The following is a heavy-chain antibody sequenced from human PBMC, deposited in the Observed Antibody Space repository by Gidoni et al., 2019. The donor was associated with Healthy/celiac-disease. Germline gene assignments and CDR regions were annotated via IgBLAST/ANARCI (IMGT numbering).Heavy chain of an antibody. Sequence: EVQLLESGGGLVQPGGSVRLSCAASGFTFSSYAMSWGRQAPGKGLEWVSAISGSGGSTYYADSVKGRFTISRDNSKTTLYLQMNSLRAEDTAVYYCANFYGDYLDYLGQGTLVTVSS. CDR1: GFTFSSYA. V-gene: IGHV3-23*01. J-gene: IGHJ4*02. CDR2: ISGSGGST. CDR3: ANFYGDYLDY. D-gene: IGHD4-17*01.